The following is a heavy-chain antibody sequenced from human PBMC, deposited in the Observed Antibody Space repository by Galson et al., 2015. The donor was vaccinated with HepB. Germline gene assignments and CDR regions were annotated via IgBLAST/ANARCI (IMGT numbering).Heavy chain of an antibody. J-gene: IGHJ4*02. D-gene: IGHD1-26*01. CDR3: ARDGWGVGAQVF. Sequence: SLRLSCAVSGFTFSKHWMTWVRQAPGKGLEWVANIKQEGSEKYYVDSVKGRFTISRDDAKNSLYLQMSSLRADDTAVYYCARDGWGVGAQVFWGQGPLVPVSS. CDR2: IKQEGSEK. V-gene: IGHV3-7*01. CDR1: GFTFSKHW.